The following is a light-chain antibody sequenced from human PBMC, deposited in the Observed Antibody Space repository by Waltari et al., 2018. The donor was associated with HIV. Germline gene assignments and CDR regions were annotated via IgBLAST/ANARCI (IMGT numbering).Light chain of an antibody. CDR1: QSTRNY. Sequence: IQMTQSHSSLSASVGDRVTITCRASQSTRNYLNWYQQKPGKAPKLLIYAASSLHSGVPSRFSGSGSGTVFTLTISSLQPEDFATYYCQQTYSTPRTFGQGTKVEIK. J-gene: IGKJ1*01. CDR3: QQTYSTPRT. V-gene: IGKV1-39*01. CDR2: AAS.